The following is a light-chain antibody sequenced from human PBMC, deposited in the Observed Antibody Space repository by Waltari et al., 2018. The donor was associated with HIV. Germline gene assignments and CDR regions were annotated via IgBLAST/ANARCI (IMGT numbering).Light chain of an antibody. J-gene: IGLJ7*01. V-gene: IGLV1-47*01. Sequence: QSVLTQPPSASGTPGQRVTSSCSGSSPNIGSNYVYWYQQLPGTAPKRLIYRNNQRPSGVPDRFSGSKSGTSASLAISGLRSEDEADYYCAAWDDSLSGAVFGGGTQLTVL. CDR2: RNN. CDR1: SPNIGSNY. CDR3: AAWDDSLSGAV.